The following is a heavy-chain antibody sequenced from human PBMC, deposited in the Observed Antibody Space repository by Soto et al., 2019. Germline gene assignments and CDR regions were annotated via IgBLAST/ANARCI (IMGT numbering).Heavy chain of an antibody. Sequence: EVQLLESGGDLVQPGGSLRLSCAASGFTFSRYAMNWVRQAPGKGLEWVSGISGSGGITKYADSVKGRFTISRDNSGNTLELEMNSLRVEDTAVYYCAERRIAAAGDYYYYYGMDVWGQGPTVTVSS. J-gene: IGHJ6*02. CDR1: GFTFSRYA. CDR2: ISGSGGIT. V-gene: IGHV3-23*01. D-gene: IGHD6-13*01. CDR3: AERRIAAAGDYYYYYGMDV.